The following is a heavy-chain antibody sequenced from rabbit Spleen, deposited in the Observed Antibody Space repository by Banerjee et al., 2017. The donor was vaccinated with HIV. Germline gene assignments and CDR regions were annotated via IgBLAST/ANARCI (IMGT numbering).Heavy chain of an antibody. CDR1: GVSFSFNSY. V-gene: IGHV1S40*01. D-gene: IGHD1-1*01. Sequence: QSLEESGGDLVKPGASLTLTCTASGVSFSFNSYMCWVRQPPGKGLEWIGCIYPGSSGTTYYASWAKGRFTISKTSSTTVTLQMTSLTAADTATYFCARDTATSFSSYGMDLWGPGTLVTVS. J-gene: IGHJ6*01. CDR2: IYPGSSGTT. CDR3: ARDTATSFSSYGMDL.